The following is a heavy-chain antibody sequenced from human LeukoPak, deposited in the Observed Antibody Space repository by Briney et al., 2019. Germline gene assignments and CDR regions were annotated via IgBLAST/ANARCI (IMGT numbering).Heavy chain of an antibody. CDR1: GYTLTELS. Sequence: ASVKVSCKVSGYTLTELSMHWVRQAPGKGLEWMGGFDPEDGETIYAQKFQGRVTMTEDTSTDTAYMELSSLRSEDTAVYYCATLELEQYAFDIWGQGTMVTVSS. J-gene: IGHJ3*02. V-gene: IGHV1-24*01. CDR2: FDPEDGET. CDR3: ATLELEQYAFDI. D-gene: IGHD1/OR15-1a*01.